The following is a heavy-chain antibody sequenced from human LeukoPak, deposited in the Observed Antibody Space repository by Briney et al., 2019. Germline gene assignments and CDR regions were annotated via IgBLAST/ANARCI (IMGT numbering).Heavy chain of an antibody. CDR3: AGGEGYTITSLGY. CDR2: IYSGDTT. V-gene: IGHV3-53*01. D-gene: IGHD5-12*01. Sequence: PGGSLRLSCVASGFTVSSNYMSWVRQAPGKGLEWVSLIYSGDTTHYADSVKGRFTISRDNSKNTLYLQMNSLRAEDTAVYYCAGGEGYTITSLGYWGQGTLVTVSS. CDR1: GFTVSSNY. J-gene: IGHJ4*02.